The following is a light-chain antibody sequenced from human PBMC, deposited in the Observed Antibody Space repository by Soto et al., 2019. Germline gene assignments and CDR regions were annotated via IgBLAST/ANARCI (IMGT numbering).Light chain of an antibody. J-gene: IGKJ4*01. CDR3: QQYFSTPLA. CDR2: WAS. V-gene: IGKV4-1*01. Sequence: DIVMTQSTDSLAVSPGERATFNCQSSQSLLFSTNNKSYLAWYQQKFGQPPKLLIYWASARDSGDPDRFSASGSETNFTLTISSLPAGDVAAYYCQQYFSTPLAFGGWTRVE. CDR1: QSLLFSTNNKSY.